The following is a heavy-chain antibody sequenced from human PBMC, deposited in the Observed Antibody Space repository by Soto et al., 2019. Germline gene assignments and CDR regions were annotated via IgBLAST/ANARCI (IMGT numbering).Heavy chain of an antibody. D-gene: IGHD3-10*01. CDR3: ARDRSGEFYYGSDGMDV. V-gene: IGHV4-59*01. Sequence: SETLSLTCTVSGGSISSYYWSWIRQPPGKGLEWIGYIYYSGSTNYSPSLKSRVTISVDTSKNQFSLKLSSVTAADTAVYYCARDRSGEFYYGSDGMDVWGQGTTVTVSS. J-gene: IGHJ6*02. CDR2: IYYSGST. CDR1: GGSISSYY.